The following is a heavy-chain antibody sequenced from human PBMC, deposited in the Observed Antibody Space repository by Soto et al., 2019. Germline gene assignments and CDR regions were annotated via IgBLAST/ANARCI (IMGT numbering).Heavy chain of an antibody. CDR1: GYTFTSYY. Sequence: QVQLVQSGAEVKKPGASVKVSCKASGYTFTSYYMHWVRQAPGQGLEWMGIINPSGGSTSYAQKFQGRVTMPRDTSTSTVYLELSSLRSEDTAVYYCARVGALYSSSGWGSYYGMDVWGPGTTVTVSS. CDR3: ARVGALYSSSGWGSYYGMDV. V-gene: IGHV1-46*01. J-gene: IGHJ6*02. CDR2: INPSGGST. D-gene: IGHD6-13*01.